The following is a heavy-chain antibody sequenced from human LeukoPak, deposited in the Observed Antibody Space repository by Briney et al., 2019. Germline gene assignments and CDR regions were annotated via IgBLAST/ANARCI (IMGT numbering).Heavy chain of an antibody. D-gene: IGHD4-17*01. CDR1: GFTFSSYG. J-gene: IGHJ4*02. CDR3: ARGYGEVDY. Sequence: GGSLRLSCAASGFTFSSYGMHWVRQAPGKGLEWVAVISYDGSNKYYADSVKGRFTISRDNSKNTLYLQMNSLRAEDTAVYYCARGYGEVDYWGQGTLVTVSS. CDR2: ISYDGSNK. V-gene: IGHV3-30*03.